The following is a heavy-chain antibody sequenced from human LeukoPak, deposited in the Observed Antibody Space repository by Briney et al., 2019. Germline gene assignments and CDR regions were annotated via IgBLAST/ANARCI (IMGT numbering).Heavy chain of an antibody. J-gene: IGHJ6*03. CDR3: ARSGFLAARRGFYYYYYMDV. Sequence: SETLFLTCAGYGGSFSGYYWSWIRQPPGKGLEWIGEINHSGSTNYNPSLKSRVTISVDTSKNQFSLKLSSVTAADTAVYYCARSGFLAARRGFYYYYYMDVWGKGTTVTVSS. CDR2: INHSGST. V-gene: IGHV4-34*01. D-gene: IGHD6-6*01. CDR1: GGSFSGYY.